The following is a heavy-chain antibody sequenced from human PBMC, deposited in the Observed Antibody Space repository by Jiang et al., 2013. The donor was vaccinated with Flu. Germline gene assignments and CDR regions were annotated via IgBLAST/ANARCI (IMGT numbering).Heavy chain of an antibody. CDR1: GGSISSYY. J-gene: IGHJ5*02. V-gene: IGHV4-59*01. CDR2: IYYSGST. D-gene: IGHD6-13*01. CDR3: ARGPARYSSSWYRNWFDP. Sequence: LLKPSETLSLTCTVSGGSISSYYWSWIRQPPGKGLEWIGYIYYSGSTNYNPSLKSRVTISVDTSKNQFSLKLSSVTAADTAVYYCARGPARYSSSWYRNWFDPWGQGTLVTVSS.